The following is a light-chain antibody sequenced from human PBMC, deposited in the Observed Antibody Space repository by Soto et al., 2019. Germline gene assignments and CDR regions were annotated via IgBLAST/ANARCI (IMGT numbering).Light chain of an antibody. V-gene: IGLV2-14*01. CDR3: SSYTSSSTRV. J-gene: IGLJ1*01. CDR2: DIS. CDR1: SSDVGGYNY. Sequence: QSALTQPASVSGSPGQSITISCTGTSSDVGGYNYVPWYQQHPGKAPKLMIYDISNRPSGVSNRFSGSKSGNTASLTISWLQADDEADYYCSSYTSSSTRVFGTGTKLTVL.